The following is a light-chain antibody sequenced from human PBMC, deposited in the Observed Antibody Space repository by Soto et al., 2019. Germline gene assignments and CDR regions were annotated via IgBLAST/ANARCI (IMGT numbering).Light chain of an antibody. J-gene: IGLJ1*01. CDR1: SSDIGTYNF. CDR2: DVG. V-gene: IGLV2-14*01. CDR3: SSYRSTTTV. Sequence: QSALTQPASVSGSPGQSITISCTGTSSDIGTYNFVSWYHVHPGRAPKLIIHDVGDRPSGVSNRFSGSKSGNTASLTISGLQPEDEADYYCSSYRSTTTVFGTGTKLTVL.